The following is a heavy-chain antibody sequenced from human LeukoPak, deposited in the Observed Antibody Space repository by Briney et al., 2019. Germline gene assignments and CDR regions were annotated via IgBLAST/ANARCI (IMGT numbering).Heavy chain of an antibody. CDR1: GFTFRTYW. V-gene: IGHV3-74*01. D-gene: IGHD1-1*01. CDR3: ARMATAFDY. Sequence: GGSLRLSCAASGFTFRTYWMNWVRQAPGKGLVWVSRIESDGSSTSYADSVKGRFTISRDNAANTLYLQMNSLRAEDTAVYYCARMATAFDYWGQGTLVTVSS. J-gene: IGHJ4*02. CDR2: IESDGSST.